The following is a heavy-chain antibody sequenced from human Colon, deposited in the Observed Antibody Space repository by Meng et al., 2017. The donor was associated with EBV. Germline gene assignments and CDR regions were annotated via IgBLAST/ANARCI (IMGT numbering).Heavy chain of an antibody. J-gene: IGHJ4*02. CDR1: GGSFSGYY. CDR3: ASFDHIPRRNYFDY. CDR2: ISHSGST. V-gene: IGHV4-34*01. Sequence: QVQLQQWGAGLLKPSXXLFLTCTVYGGSFSGYYWSWIRQPPGKGLEWIGEISHSGSTNYNPSLKSRVTISLDTSKNQFSLNLNSMTAADTAVYYCASFDHIPRRNYFDYWGQGPLVTVSS. D-gene: IGHD2-21*01.